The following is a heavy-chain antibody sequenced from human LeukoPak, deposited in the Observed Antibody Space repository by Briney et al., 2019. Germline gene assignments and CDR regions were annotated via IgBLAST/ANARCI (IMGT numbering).Heavy chain of an antibody. D-gene: IGHD4-17*01. CDR2: IDQSGST. Sequence: SETLSLTCAVYGETFSGYYWSWIRQSPGKGLEWIGEIDQSGSTNYNPSLKSRVTISVDTSKNQFSQELSFVTAADTAVYYCARSPTTVTTQYPVVYWGQGTLVTVSS. CDR1: GETFSGYY. V-gene: IGHV4-34*01. J-gene: IGHJ4*02. CDR3: ARSPTTVTTQYPVVY.